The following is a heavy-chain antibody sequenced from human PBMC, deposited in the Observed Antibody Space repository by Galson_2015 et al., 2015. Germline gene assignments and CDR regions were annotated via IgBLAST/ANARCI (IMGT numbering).Heavy chain of an antibody. J-gene: IGHJ3*02. CDR3: ARKGGFNAFDI. V-gene: IGHV2-5*02. CDR2: IYWDDDK. D-gene: IGHD3-16*01. CDR1: GFSLSTSGVG. Sequence: PALVKPTQTLTLTCTFSGFSLSTSGVGVGWIRQPPGKALEWLALIYWDDDKRYSPSLKSRLTITKDTSKNQVVLTMTNMDPVDTATHYCARKGGFNAFDIWGQGTMVTVSS.